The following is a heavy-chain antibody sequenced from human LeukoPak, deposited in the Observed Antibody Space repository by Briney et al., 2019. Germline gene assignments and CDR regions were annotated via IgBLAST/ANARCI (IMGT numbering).Heavy chain of an antibody. J-gene: IGHJ4*02. CDR3: ARVSSPPLGSGSYYDFDY. CDR1: GYTFTSYY. V-gene: IGHV1-8*02. D-gene: IGHD3-10*01. CDR2: MNPNSGNT. Sequence: ASVKVSCKASGYTFTSYYMHWVRQAPGQGLEWMGWMNPNSGNTGYAQKFQGRVTMTRNTSISTAYMELSSLRSEDTAVYYCARVSSPPLGSGSYYDFDYWGQGTLVTVSS.